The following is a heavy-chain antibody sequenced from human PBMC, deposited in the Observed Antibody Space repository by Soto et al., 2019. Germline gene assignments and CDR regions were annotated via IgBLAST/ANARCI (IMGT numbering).Heavy chain of an antibody. CDR1: GFTFSSYA. Sequence: EVQLLESGGGLVQPGGSLRLSCAASGFTFSSYAMSWVRQAPGKGLEWVSAISGSGGSTYYADSVKGRFTISRDNSKNTMYMQMNSLRAEDTAVYYCANHSEEFWSGYYTGMSRYYCYYMDVWGKGTTVTVSS. CDR3: ANHSEEFWSGYYTGMSRYYCYYMDV. CDR2: ISGSGGST. V-gene: IGHV3-23*01. J-gene: IGHJ6*03. D-gene: IGHD3-3*01.